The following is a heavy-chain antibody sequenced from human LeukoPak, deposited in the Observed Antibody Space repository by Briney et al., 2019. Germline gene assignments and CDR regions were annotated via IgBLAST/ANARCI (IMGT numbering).Heavy chain of an antibody. CDR1: GGSISSGSYY. CDR3: ARGLSDDILTDYYYYYMDV. D-gene: IGHD3-9*01. J-gene: IGHJ6*03. V-gene: IGHV4-61*02. CDR2: IYTSGST. Sequence: SETLSLTCTVSGGSISSGSYYWSWIRQPAGKGLEWIGRIYTSGSTNYNPSLKSRVTISVDTSKNQFSLKLSSVTAADTAVYYCARGLSDDILTDYYYYYMDVWGKGTTVTVSS.